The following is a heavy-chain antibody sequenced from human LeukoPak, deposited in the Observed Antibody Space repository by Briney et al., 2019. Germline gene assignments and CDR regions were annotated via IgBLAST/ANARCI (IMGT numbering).Heavy chain of an antibody. CDR1: GGSISSYH. J-gene: IGHJ4*02. Sequence: SETLSLTCTVSGGSISSYHWSWIRQPPGKGLEWIGYIYYSGSTNYNPSLKSRVTISVDTSKNQFSLKLSSVTAADTAVYYCARGIFSSGWDSCFDYWGQGTLVTVSS. D-gene: IGHD6-19*01. CDR3: ARGIFSSGWDSCFDY. CDR2: IYYSGST. V-gene: IGHV4-59*01.